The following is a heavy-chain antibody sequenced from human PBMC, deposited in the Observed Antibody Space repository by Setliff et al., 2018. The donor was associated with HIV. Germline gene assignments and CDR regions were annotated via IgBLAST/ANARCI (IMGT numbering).Heavy chain of an antibody. J-gene: IGHJ4*02. V-gene: IGHV1-8*01. CDR2: MNPNSGNT. D-gene: IGHD2-15*01. CDR3: ARGDIVVRSPPFDD. Sequence: ASVKVSCKASGGTFSSYAISWVRQATGQGLEWMGWMNPNSGNTGYAQKFQGRVTMTRNTSISTAYMELSSLRSEDTAVYYCARGDIVVRSPPFDDWGQGTLVTVSS. CDR1: GGTFSSYA.